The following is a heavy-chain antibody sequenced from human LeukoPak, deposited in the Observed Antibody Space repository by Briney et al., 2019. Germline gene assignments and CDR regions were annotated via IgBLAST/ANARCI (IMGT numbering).Heavy chain of an antibody. V-gene: IGHV3-66*01. CDR1: GFTFDDYA. J-gene: IGHJ4*02. D-gene: IGHD3-10*01. Sequence: GGSLRLSCAASGFTFDDYAMHWVRQAPGKGLEWVSVIYSGGSTYYADSVKGRFTISRDNSKNTLYLQMNSLRAEDTVVYYCARVGVRGVTRLDYWGQGTLVTVSS. CDR3: ARVGVRGVTRLDY. CDR2: IYSGGST.